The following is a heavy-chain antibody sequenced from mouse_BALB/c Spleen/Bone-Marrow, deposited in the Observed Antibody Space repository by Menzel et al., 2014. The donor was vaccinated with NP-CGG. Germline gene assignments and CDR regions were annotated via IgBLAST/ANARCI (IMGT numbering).Heavy chain of an antibody. Sequence: SGAELVKPGASVKMSCKASGYTFXSYNMHWVKQTPGQGLEWIGAIYPGNGDTSYNQKFKGKATLTADKSSSTAYMQLSSLTSEDSAVYYCARGDGYDSYYFDYWGQGTTLTVSS. CDR3: ARGDGYDSYYFDY. CDR2: IYPGNGDT. V-gene: IGHV1-12*01. CDR1: GYTFXSYN. J-gene: IGHJ2*01. D-gene: IGHD2-2*01.